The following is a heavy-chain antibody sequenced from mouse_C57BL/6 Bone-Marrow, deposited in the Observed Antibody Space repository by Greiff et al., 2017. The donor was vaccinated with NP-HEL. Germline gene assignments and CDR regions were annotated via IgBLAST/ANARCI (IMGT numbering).Heavy chain of an antibody. J-gene: IGHJ4*01. Sequence: VQLQQPGAELVKPGASVKLSCKASGYTFTSYWMHWVKQRPGQGLEWIGMIHPNSGSTNYNEKFKSKATLTVAKSSSTAYMQRSSLTSEDSAVYYCARYERWLLSYAMDYWGQGTSVTVSS. D-gene: IGHD2-3*01. CDR1: GYTFTSYW. CDR2: IHPNSGST. CDR3: ARYERWLLSYAMDY. V-gene: IGHV1-64*01.